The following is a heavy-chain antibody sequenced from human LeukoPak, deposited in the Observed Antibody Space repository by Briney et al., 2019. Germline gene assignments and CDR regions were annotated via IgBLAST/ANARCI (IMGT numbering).Heavy chain of an antibody. Sequence: GGSLRLSCAASGFTFSNAWMSWVRQAPGKGLEWVGRIKSKTDGGTTDYAAPVKGRFTISRDDSKTTVYLQMNSLKTEDTAVYYCTTDTYLWVGELFGEHSWGQGTLVTVSS. J-gene: IGHJ4*02. V-gene: IGHV3-15*01. CDR3: TTDTYLWVGELFGEHS. CDR1: GFTFSNAW. D-gene: IGHD3-10*01. CDR2: IKSKTDGGTT.